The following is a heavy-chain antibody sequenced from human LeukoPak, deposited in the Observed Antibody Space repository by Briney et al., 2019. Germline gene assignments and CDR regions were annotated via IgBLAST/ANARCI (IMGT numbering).Heavy chain of an antibody. CDR2: INAGNGNT. J-gene: IGHJ4*02. V-gene: IGHV1-3*01. Sequence: ASVKVSCKASGYTFTSYAMHWVRQAPGQRLEWTGWINAGNGNTKYSQKFQGRVTITRDTSASTAYMELSSLRSEDTAVYYCAREPYDSSGYYLYYFDYWGQGTLVTVSS. D-gene: IGHD3-22*01. CDR3: AREPYDSSGYYLYYFDY. CDR1: GYTFTSYA.